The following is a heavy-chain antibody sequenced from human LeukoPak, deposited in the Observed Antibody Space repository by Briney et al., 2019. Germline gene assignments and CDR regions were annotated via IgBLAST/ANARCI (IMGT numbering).Heavy chain of an antibody. Sequence: SVKVSCKASGGTFNSYAFSWVRQAPGQGLEFMGRIIPIFGTINYAPKFQGRITITTDQSTRSVYMELRSLKSEDTAVYYSAGEGVVRGVTLSYWGQGTLVTVSS. CDR3: AGEGVVRGVTLSY. J-gene: IGHJ4*02. D-gene: IGHD3-10*01. CDR2: IIPIFGTI. V-gene: IGHV1-69*05. CDR1: GGTFNSYA.